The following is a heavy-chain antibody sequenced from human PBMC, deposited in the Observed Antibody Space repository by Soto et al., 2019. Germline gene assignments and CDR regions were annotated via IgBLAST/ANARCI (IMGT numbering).Heavy chain of an antibody. J-gene: IGHJ5*02. CDR2: IYHSGST. Sequence: QLQLQESGSGLVKPSQTLSLTCAVSGGSISSGGYSWSWIRQPPGKGLEWIGYIYHSGSTYYNPSLKSRVTISVDRYKNQFSLKLSSVTAADTAVYYCARGGSSGYYYWFDPWGQGTLVTVSS. CDR1: GGSISSGGYS. V-gene: IGHV4-30-2*01. D-gene: IGHD3-22*01. CDR3: ARGGSSGYYYWFDP.